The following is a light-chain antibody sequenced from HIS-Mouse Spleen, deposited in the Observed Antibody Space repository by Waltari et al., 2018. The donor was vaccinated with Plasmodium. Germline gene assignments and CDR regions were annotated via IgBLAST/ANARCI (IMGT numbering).Light chain of an antibody. Sequence: EIVLTQSPGTLSLSPGERATLPCRASQSVSSSYLAWYPPKPGQAPRLLIYGASSRATGIPDRFSGSGSGTDFTLTISRLEPEDFAVYYCQQYGSSSWTFGQGTKVEIK. J-gene: IGKJ1*01. CDR3: QQYGSSSWT. CDR2: GAS. V-gene: IGKV3-20*01. CDR1: QSVSSSY.